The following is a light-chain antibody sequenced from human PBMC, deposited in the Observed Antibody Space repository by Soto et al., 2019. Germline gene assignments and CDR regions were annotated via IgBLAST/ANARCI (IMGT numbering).Light chain of an antibody. J-gene: IGKJ4*01. CDR1: QSISSY. CDR2: AAS. V-gene: IGKV1-39*01. Sequence: DIQMTQSPSSLSASVVDRVTITCRASQSISSYLNWYQQKPGKAPKLLIYAASSLQSGVPSRFSGSGSGTDFTLTISSLQPEEFATYYCQQSYSTPLTFGGGTTVEIK. CDR3: QQSYSTPLT.